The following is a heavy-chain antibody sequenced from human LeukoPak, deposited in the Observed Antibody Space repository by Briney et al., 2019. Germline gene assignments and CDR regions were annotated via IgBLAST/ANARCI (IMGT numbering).Heavy chain of an antibody. J-gene: IGHJ4*02. CDR3: ATRSWLDY. V-gene: IGHV1-2*02. Sequence: ASVKVSCKASGYSFTGYYMHWVRQAPGQGLEWMGWINPNSGDTKYAQKFQGRVTMTRDTSISTAYMGLTRLRSDDTAVYYCATRSWLDYWGQGTLVTVSS. CDR1: GYSFTGYY. D-gene: IGHD6-13*01. CDR2: INPNSGDT.